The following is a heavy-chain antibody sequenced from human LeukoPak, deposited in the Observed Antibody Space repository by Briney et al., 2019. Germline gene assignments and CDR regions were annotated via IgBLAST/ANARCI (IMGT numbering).Heavy chain of an antibody. J-gene: IGHJ4*02. CDR2: ISAYNGNT. CDR3: ARGNPYQLLYWHFDY. V-gene: IGHV1-18*01. Sequence: ASVKVSCKASGYTFTSYGISWVRQAPGQGLEWMGWISAYNGNTNYAQKLQGRVTMTTDTSTSTAYMELRSLRSDDTAVYYCARGNPYQLLYWHFDYWGQGTLVTVSS. CDR1: GYTFTSYG. D-gene: IGHD2-2*02.